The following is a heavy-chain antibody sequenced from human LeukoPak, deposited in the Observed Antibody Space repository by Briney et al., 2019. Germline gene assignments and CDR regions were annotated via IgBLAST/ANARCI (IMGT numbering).Heavy chain of an antibody. J-gene: IGHJ4*02. V-gene: IGHV4-59*01. CDR2: IYYSGST. Sequence: SETLSLTCTVSGGSISSYYWSWIRQPPGKELEWIGYIYYSGSTNYNPSLKSRVTISVDTSKNQFSLKLSSVTAADTAVYYCARAPPPRYSYGFYFDYWGQGTLVTVSS. D-gene: IGHD5-18*01. CDR3: ARAPPPRYSYGFYFDY. CDR1: GGSISSYY.